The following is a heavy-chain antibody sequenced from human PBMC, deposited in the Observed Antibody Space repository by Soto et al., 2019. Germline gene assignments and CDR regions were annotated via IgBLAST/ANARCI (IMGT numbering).Heavy chain of an antibody. V-gene: IGHV1-3*01. CDR2: INAGNGDS. J-gene: IGHJ3*01. Sequence: QVKFVQTGAEVQKPGASMKVSCKASGATSDTYTVHWVRQAPGQGLEWMGWINAGNGDSKTSQKFQATVSLTRDKSASTFDMEISDLKSEDSAVYYCARRGPSYSFDLWGQGTRVTVSS. CDR3: ARRGPSYSFDL. D-gene: IGHD3-10*01. CDR1: GATSDTYT.